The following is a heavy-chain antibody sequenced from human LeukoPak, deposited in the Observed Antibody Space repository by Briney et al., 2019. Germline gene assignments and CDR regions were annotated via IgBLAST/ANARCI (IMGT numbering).Heavy chain of an antibody. CDR1: GFTFSDYY. V-gene: IGHV3-11*01. J-gene: IGHJ4*02. CDR2: ISSSGSTV. CDR3: AREADYDSSGYYYYFDY. Sequence: GGSLRLSCAASGFTFSDYYMSWIRQAPGKGLEWVSYISSSGSTVYYADSVKGRFTISRDNAKNSLYLQMNSLRAEDTAVYYCAREADYDSSGYYYYFDYWGQGTLVTVSS. D-gene: IGHD3-22*01.